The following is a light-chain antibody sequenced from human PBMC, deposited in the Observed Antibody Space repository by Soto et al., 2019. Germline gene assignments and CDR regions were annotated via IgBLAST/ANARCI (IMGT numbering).Light chain of an antibody. Sequence: IVLTQSTATLSLSPGERATLSCRASQSVSSSLAWYQQKPGQAPRLLIYDASNRATGIPARFSGSGSGTDFTLTISNLEPEDFAVYYCQQRSNWPTVGQGAKVDIK. CDR1: QSVSSS. J-gene: IGKJ1*01. V-gene: IGKV3-11*01. CDR3: QQRSNWPT. CDR2: DAS.